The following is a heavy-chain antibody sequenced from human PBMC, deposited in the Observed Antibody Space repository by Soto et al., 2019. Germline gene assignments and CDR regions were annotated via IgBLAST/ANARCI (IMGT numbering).Heavy chain of an antibody. CDR1: GFTVSSNS. J-gene: IGHJ6*02. V-gene: IGHV3-53*02. Sequence: VQLVETGGGLIQPGGSLRLSCAASGFTVSSNSMSWVRQAPGKGLEWVSVIYSGGSTYYADSVRGRFTISRDNSKNTLYLQMKSLRAEDTAVYYCARDPPATRHGMDVWGQGTTVTVSS. CDR2: IYSGGST. CDR3: ARDPPATRHGMDV.